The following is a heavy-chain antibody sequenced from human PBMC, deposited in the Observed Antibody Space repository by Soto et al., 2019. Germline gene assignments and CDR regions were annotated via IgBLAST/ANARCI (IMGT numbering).Heavy chain of an antibody. CDR1: GGSISSSSYY. CDR3: ARQEGYYYDSSGYYYVGPGGFDP. J-gene: IGHJ5*02. V-gene: IGHV4-39*01. CDR2: IFYSGST. Sequence: SETLSLTCTVSGGSISSSSYYWGWLRQPPGKGLEWIGSIFYSGSTYYNPSLKSRVTISVDTSKNQFSLKLSSVTAADTAVYYCARQEGYYYDSSGYYYVGPGGFDPWGQGTLVTVSS. D-gene: IGHD3-22*01.